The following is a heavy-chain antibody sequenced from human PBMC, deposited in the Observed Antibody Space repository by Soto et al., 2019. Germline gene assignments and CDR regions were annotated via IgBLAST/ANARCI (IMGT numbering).Heavy chain of an antibody. Sequence: ASVKVSCKASGGTFSSYTISWVRQAPGQGLEWMGGIIPIFGTANYAQKFQGRVTITADESTSTAYMELSSLRSEDTAVYYCARGKRSSSTSCYDYWGQGTLVTVSS. D-gene: IGHD2-2*01. J-gene: IGHJ4*02. V-gene: IGHV1-69*13. CDR1: GGTFSSYT. CDR2: IIPIFGTA. CDR3: ARGKRSSSTSCYDY.